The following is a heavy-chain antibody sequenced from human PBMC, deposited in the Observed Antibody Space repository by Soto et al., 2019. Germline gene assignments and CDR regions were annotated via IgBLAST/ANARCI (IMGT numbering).Heavy chain of an antibody. CDR3: ARDHKEAFDI. V-gene: IGHV4-59*01. J-gene: IGHJ3*02. CDR1: GASITSYF. CDR2: MYFNEST. Sequence: QVLLQESGPGLVKPLETLSLTCTVSGASITSYFLNWIRQAPGKGLEWIGYMYFNESTNYNPSLKSRVMMSLDTSKSLFSLKLNSVTAADTAIYYCARDHKEAFDIWGQGTLVTVSS.